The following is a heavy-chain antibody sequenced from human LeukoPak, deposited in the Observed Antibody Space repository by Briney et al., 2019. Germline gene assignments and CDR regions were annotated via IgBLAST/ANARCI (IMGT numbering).Heavy chain of an antibody. CDR1: GFTVISNY. V-gene: IGHV3-66*01. J-gene: IGHJ4*02. CDR3: ASRDHQDYFDY. CDR2: IYSGGST. Sequence: GGSLRLSCAASGFTVISNYMSSVRQAPGKGLGWVSVIYSGGSTYYADSVKGRFTISRDNSKNKLYLQMNSLRAEDTAVYYCASRDHQDYFDYWGQGTMVTVSS.